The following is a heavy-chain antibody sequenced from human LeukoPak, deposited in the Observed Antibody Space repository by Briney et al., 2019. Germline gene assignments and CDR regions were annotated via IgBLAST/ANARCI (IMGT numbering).Heavy chain of an antibody. CDR1: GFTFSDYY. CDR3: ARDRSSGWSPAFDY. D-gene: IGHD6-19*01. V-gene: IGHV3-11*01. CDR2: ISSSGSTI. J-gene: IGHJ4*02. Sequence: GGSLRLSCAASGFTFSDYYMSWIRQAPGKGLEWVSYISSSGSTIYYADSVKGRFTISRDNAKNSLYLQMNSLRAEDTAVYYCARDRSSGWSPAFDYWGRGTLVTVSS.